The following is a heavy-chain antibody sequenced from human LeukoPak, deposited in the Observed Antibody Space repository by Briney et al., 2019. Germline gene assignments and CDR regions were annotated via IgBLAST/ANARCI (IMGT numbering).Heavy chain of an antibody. CDR1: GFTFDDYG. CDR3: AKGSGEYFDY. CDR2: INWNGGST. Sequence: GGSLRLSCAASGFTFDDYGMSWVRQAPGKGLEWVSGINWNGGSTGYADSVKGRFTISRDNAKNSLYLQMNSLRSEDSALYYCAKGSGEYFDYWGQGTLVTVSS. V-gene: IGHV3-20*04. D-gene: IGHD1-14*01. J-gene: IGHJ4*02.